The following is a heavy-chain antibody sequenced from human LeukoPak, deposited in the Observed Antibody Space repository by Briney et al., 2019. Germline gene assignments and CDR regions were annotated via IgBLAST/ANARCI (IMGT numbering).Heavy chain of an antibody. V-gene: IGHV4-4*02. CDR2: IYHSGST. J-gene: IGHJ5*02. Sequence: SETLSLTCAVSGGSISSNNWWSWVRQPPGKGLEWIGEIYHSGSTNYNPSLKSRVTISVDKSKNQFSLKLSSVTAADTAVYYCARDRFIVQAAAGPGWFDPWGQGTLVTVSS. D-gene: IGHD6-13*01. CDR1: GGSISSNNW. CDR3: ARDRFIVQAAAGPGWFDP.